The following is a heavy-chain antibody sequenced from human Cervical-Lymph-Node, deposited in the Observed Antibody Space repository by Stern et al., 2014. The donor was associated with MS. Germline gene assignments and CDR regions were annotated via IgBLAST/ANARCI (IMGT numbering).Heavy chain of an antibody. CDR3: AKIAATNSYYAMDV. CDR2: VSWNSGEI. J-gene: IGHJ6*02. Sequence: EVQLVESGGGLVQPGGALRLSCAASGFTFVNYAMTWVRQAPGKGLEWVSGVSWNSGEIDYADSVKGRFTIFRDNAKNSLYLEMKSLRPEDTAFYCCAKIAATNSYYAMDVWGQGTTVTVSS. V-gene: IGHV3-9*01. D-gene: IGHD2-21*01. CDR1: GFTFVNYA.